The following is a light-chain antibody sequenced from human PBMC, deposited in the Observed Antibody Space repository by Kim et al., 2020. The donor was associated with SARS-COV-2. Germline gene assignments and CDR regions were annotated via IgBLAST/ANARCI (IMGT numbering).Light chain of an antibody. CDR3: QVWDSISDHRV. J-gene: IGLJ3*02. CDR2: YDS. Sequence: SYELTQPPSVSVAPGKTARITCGGNNIGSKSVHWYQQKPGQAPVLVIYYDSDRPLGIPERFSGSNSGTPATLTITRVEAGDEADYYCQVWDSISDHRVFG. CDR1: NIGSKS. V-gene: IGLV3-21*04.